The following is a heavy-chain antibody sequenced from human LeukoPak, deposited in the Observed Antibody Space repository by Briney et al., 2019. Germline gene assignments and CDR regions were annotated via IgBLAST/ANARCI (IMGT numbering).Heavy chain of an antibody. CDR3: AKERYDFWSGYRPFDY. V-gene: IGHV3-30*02. CDR1: GFTFSNAW. D-gene: IGHD3-3*01. Sequence: GGSLRLSCAASGFTFSNAWMSWVRQAPGKGLEWVAFIRYDGSNKYYADSVKGRFTISRDNSKNTLYLQMNSLRAEDTAVYYCAKERYDFWSGYRPFDYWGQGTLVTVSS. J-gene: IGHJ4*02. CDR2: IRYDGSNK.